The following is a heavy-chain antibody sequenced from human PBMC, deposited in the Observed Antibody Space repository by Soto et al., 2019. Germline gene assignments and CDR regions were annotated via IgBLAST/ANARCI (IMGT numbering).Heavy chain of an antibody. CDR1: GFTFSSYG. D-gene: IGHD1-26*01. J-gene: IGHJ4*02. CDR2: ISYDGGNE. V-gene: IGHV3-30*18. Sequence: GGSLRLSCAGSGFTFSSYGIHWVRQAPGKWLEWVALISYDGGNEKYTESVKDRFTISRDDSHNVAYLQMSSLRTEDTAMYYCAKDRYSGTYPTDFDYWGQGSLVTVSP. CDR3: AKDRYSGTYPTDFDY.